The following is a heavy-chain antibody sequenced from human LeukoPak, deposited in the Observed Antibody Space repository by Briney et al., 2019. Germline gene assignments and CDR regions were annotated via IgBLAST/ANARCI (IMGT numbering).Heavy chain of an antibody. J-gene: IGHJ3*02. D-gene: IGHD1-26*01. CDR1: GGTFSTYP. CDR2: FIPILGIA. CDR3: ARDKEGYSGSYWSAFDI. Sequence: GASVKVSCKASGGTFSTYPISWVRQAPGQGLEWMGRFIPILGIANYAQKFQGRVTITADKSTSTAYMELSSLRSEDTAVYYCARDKEGYSGSYWSAFDIWGQGTMVTVSS. V-gene: IGHV1-69*04.